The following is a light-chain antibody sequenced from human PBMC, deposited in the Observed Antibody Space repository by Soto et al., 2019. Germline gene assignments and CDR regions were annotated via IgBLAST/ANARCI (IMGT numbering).Light chain of an antibody. CDR1: SSYVGGYNF. J-gene: IGLJ1*01. CDR2: DVS. Sequence: QSPLTQPASVSGPPGQAITISCTGTSSYVGGYNFVSWYQQHPGKAPKFLIYDVSNRPSGASTRFSGSKSGNTASLTISGLQAEDEADYYCSSYTDSSTQVFGTGTKVTVL. V-gene: IGLV2-14*03. CDR3: SSYTDSSTQV.